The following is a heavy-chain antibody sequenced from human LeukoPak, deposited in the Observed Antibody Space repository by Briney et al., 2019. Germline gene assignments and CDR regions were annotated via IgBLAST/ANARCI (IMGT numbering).Heavy chain of an antibody. CDR2: MNPNSGNT. CDR3: ATRSQWFGEPYNY. D-gene: IGHD3-10*01. V-gene: IGHV1-8*01. Sequence: ASVKVSCKASGYTFTSYDINWVRQATGQGLEWMGWMNPNSGNTGYAQKFQGRVTMTEDTSTDTAYMELSSLRSEDTAVYYCATRSQWFGEPYNYWGQGTLVTVSS. J-gene: IGHJ4*02. CDR1: GYTFTSYD.